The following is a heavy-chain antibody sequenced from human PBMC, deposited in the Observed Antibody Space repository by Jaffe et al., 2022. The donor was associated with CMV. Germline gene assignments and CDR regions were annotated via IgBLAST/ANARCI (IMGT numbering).Heavy chain of an antibody. V-gene: IGHV3-66*01. CDR1: GFTVSSNY. Sequence: EVQLVESGGGLVQPGGSLRLSCAASGFTVSSNYMSWVRQAPGKGLEWVSVIYSGGSTYYADSVKGRFTISRDNSKNTLYLQMNSLRAEDTAVYYCAREIPCSSTSCPFDYWGQGTLVTVSS. J-gene: IGHJ4*02. D-gene: IGHD2-2*01. CDR2: IYSGGST. CDR3: AREIPCSSTSCPFDY.